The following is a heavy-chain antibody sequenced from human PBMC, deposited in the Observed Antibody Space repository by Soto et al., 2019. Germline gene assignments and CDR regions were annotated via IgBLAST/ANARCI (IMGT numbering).Heavy chain of an antibody. CDR2: ISGSGGST. CDR1: GFTFSSYA. J-gene: IGHJ4*02. CDR3: AKDRISGSYTLQGFDY. D-gene: IGHD1-26*01. Sequence: GGSLRLSCAASGFTFSSYAMTWVRQAPGKGLEWVSAISGSGGSTYYADSVKGRFTISRDNSNNTLYLQMNSLRAEDTAVYYCAKDRISGSYTLQGFDYWGQGTLVTVPS. V-gene: IGHV3-23*01.